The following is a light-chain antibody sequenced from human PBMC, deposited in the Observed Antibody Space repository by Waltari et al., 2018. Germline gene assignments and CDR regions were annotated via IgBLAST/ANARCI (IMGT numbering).Light chain of an antibody. CDR1: SSHIGAFHF. V-gene: IGLV2-14*01. CDR3: SSFSSSTAGI. J-gene: IGLJ2*01. Sequence: QSGLTQPASVSGSPGQSITISCAATSSHIGAFHFISWYQQRPGKAPELLVYDVSHRPSGVSTRFSGSKSDNTAALTISGLQAEDEAVYYCSSFSSSTAGIFGGGTKVTVL. CDR2: DVS.